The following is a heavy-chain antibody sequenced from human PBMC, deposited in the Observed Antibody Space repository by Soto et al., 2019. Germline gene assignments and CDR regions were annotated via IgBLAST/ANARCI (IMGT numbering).Heavy chain of an antibody. J-gene: IGHJ4*02. V-gene: IGHV3-21*01. Sequence: GGSLRLSCAASGFTFSSYSMNWVRQAPGKGLEWVSSISSSSSYIYYADSVKGRFTISRDNAKNSLYLQMNSLSAEDTAVYYCARDRDIVVVPPGSFDYWGQGTLVTVSS. D-gene: IGHD2-2*01. CDR3: ARDRDIVVVPPGSFDY. CDR2: ISSSSSYI. CDR1: GFTFSSYS.